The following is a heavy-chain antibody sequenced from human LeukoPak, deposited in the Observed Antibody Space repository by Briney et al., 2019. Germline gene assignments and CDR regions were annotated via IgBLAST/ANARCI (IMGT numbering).Heavy chain of an antibody. CDR1: GFTFSSYV. V-gene: IGHV3-30*04. CDR3: AKDHGMARMFDP. CDR2: ISYDGSNE. D-gene: IGHD5-24*01. J-gene: IGHJ5*02. Sequence: PGGSLRLSCAASGFTFSSYVMHWVRQAPGKGLEWVAIISYDGSNEYYADSVKGRFTISRDNSKNTLYLQMNSLRAEDTAVYYCAKDHGMARMFDPWGQGTLVTVSS.